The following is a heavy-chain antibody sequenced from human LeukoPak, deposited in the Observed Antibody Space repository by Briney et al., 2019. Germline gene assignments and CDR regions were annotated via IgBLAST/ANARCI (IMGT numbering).Heavy chain of an antibody. CDR2: ISGSDGST. CDR3: AKEEYSGSLLTLDY. V-gene: IGHV3-23*01. J-gene: IGHJ4*02. CDR1: GFPLRNYG. Sequence: PGGSLRLSCAASGFPLRNYGMSWVRQAPGKGLEWVSAISGSDGSTYYTDSVKGRFTISRDNSRNTLYLQLNSLRAEDTAVYYCAKEEYSGSLLTLDYWGQGTLVTVSP. D-gene: IGHD1-26*01.